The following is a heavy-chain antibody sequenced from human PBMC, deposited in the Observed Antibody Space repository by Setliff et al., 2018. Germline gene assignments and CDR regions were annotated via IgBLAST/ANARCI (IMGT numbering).Heavy chain of an antibody. CDR3: ARLQAIFGVFKDGDWFDP. CDR1: GYTFTNYA. J-gene: IGHJ5*02. D-gene: IGHD3-3*01. Sequence: ASVKVSCKASGYTFTNYAMHWVRQAPGQRLEWLGWISGGNGNTKYSQKFQGRVTITRDTSASTGYMELSSLRSEDTAVYYCARLQAIFGVFKDGDWFDPWGQGALVTVSS. CDR2: ISGGNGNT. V-gene: IGHV1-3*01.